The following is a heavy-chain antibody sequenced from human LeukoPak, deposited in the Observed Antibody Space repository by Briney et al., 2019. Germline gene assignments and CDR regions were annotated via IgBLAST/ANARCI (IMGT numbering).Heavy chain of an antibody. Sequence: PGGSLRLSCTASGFTFGDYAMSWFRQAPGKGLEWVGFIRSTAYGGTTEYAASVKGRFTISRDDSKSIAYLQMNSLKTEDTAVYYCTRDDYGDYKGSDYWGQGTLVTVSS. CDR3: TRDDYGDYKGSDY. V-gene: IGHV3-49*03. CDR2: IRSTAYGGTT. CDR1: GFTFGDYA. J-gene: IGHJ4*02. D-gene: IGHD4-17*01.